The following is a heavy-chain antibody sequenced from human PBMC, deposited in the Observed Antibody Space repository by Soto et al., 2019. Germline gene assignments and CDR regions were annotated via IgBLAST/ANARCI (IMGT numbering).Heavy chain of an antibody. V-gene: IGHV1-3*04. Sequence: QVQLVQSGAEVKKPGASMKVSCRTSGYSFTSHFIHWVRQAPGQRLEGMGWINTGNGNTRYSENLEGRVTITRATSASTVYMELSSLRSEDTAVYYCARDRYYYYDTSGYYSYWGQGTLVTVSS. D-gene: IGHD3-22*01. CDR2: INTGNGNT. J-gene: IGHJ4*02. CDR1: GYSFTSHF. CDR3: ARDRYYYYDTSGYYSY.